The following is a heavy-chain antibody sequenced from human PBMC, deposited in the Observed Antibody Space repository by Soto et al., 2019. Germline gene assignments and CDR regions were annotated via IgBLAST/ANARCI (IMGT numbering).Heavy chain of an antibody. Sequence: VQLVESGGGVVQPGRSLRLSCVASGFLFGTYGMHWVRQTPGKGLEWVAIISYDGSHKYYADSVKGRFAISRDNSENTLYLQMNNLGVEDTALYYCATSAASDHWGQGTQVTVSS. J-gene: IGHJ4*02. D-gene: IGHD6-13*01. CDR2: ISYDGSHK. V-gene: IGHV3-30*03. CDR1: GFLFGTYG. CDR3: ATSAASDH.